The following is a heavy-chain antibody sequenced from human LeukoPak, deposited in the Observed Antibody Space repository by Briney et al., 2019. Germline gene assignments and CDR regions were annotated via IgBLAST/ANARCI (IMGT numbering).Heavy chain of an antibody. J-gene: IGHJ4*02. V-gene: IGHV3-48*01. Sequence: PGGSLRLSCAASGFTFSSYSMNWVRQAPGKGRGWVSYNSSSSSTIYYADSVKGRFTISRDNAKNSLYLQMNSLRAEDTAVYYCARGKGYSSSWYLIDYWGQGTLVTVSS. CDR2: NSSSSSTI. CDR1: GFTFSSYS. CDR3: ARGKGYSSSWYLIDY. D-gene: IGHD6-13*01.